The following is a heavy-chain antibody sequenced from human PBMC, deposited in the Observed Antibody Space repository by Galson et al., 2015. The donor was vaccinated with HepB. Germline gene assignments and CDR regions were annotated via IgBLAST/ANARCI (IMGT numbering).Heavy chain of an antibody. CDR1: GFTFSSYS. J-gene: IGHJ6*02. CDR3: ARDRGDYDFWSGYYTMGINYYYYYGMDV. Sequence: SLRLSCAASGFTFSSYSMNWVRQAPGKGLEWVSSISSSSSYIYYADSVKGRFTISRDNAKNSLYLQMNSLRAEDTAVYYCARDRGDYDFWSGYYTMGINYYYYYGMDVWGQGTTVTVSS. D-gene: IGHD3-3*01. CDR2: ISSSSSYI. V-gene: IGHV3-21*01.